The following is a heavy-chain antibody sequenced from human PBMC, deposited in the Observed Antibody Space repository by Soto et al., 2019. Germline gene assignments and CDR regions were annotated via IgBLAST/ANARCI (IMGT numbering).Heavy chain of an antibody. V-gene: IGHV3-7*03. CDR3: ATDILIRDY. D-gene: IGHD2-21*01. Sequence: QPGGSLRLSCVASGLTFSNYWMTWVRQTPGKGLEWVANIDQDESRKNYVDSVKGRFIISRDNSRNSVYLQMNSLTADDTGIYYCATDILIRDYWGQGT. J-gene: IGHJ4*02. CDR1: GLTFSNYW. CDR2: IDQDESRK.